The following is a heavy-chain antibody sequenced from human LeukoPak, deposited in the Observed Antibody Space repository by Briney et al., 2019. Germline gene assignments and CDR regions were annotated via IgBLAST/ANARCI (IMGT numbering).Heavy chain of an antibody. CDR1: GFTFDDYA. CDR3: ASPEASSNYLYYFDY. V-gene: IGHV3-9*01. J-gene: IGHJ4*02. Sequence: AGGSLRLSCAASGFTFDDYAMHWVRQAPGKGLEWVSGISWNSGSIGYADSVKGRFTISRDNAKNSLYLQMNSLRAEDTAVYYCASPEASSNYLYYFDYWGQGTLVTVSS. CDR2: ISWNSGSI. D-gene: IGHD4-11*01.